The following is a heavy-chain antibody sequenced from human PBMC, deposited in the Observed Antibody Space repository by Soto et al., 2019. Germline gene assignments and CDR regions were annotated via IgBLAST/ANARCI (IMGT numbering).Heavy chain of an antibody. CDR2: IKQDGNEK. CDR1: GFTFSDYW. Sequence: GGSLRLCCAASGFTFSDYWMSWVRQAPGKGLEWVANIKQDGNEKYYVDSVKGRFTISRDNAKNSLYLQMNSLRAEDTAVYYCARGLGSSGWYSPWDVFDIWGQGTMVTV. D-gene: IGHD6-19*01. J-gene: IGHJ3*02. CDR3: ARGLGSSGWYSPWDVFDI. V-gene: IGHV3-7*01.